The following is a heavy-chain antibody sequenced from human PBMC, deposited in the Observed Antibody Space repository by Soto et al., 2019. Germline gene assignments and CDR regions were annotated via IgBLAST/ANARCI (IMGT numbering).Heavy chain of an antibody. CDR2: IYHSGST. CDR1: SGSISSSNW. Sequence: SETLSLTCAVSSGSISSSNWWSWVRHPPGKGLEWIGEIYHSGSTNNNPSLKSRVTISVDKSKNQFSLKLSSVTAADTAVYYCARTKGTVPDDAFDIWGQGTMVTVSS. J-gene: IGHJ3*02. CDR3: ARTKGTVPDDAFDI. V-gene: IGHV4-4*02. D-gene: IGHD2-2*01.